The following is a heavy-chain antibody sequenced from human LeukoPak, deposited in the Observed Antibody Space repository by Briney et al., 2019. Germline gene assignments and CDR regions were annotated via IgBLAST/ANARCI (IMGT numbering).Heavy chain of an antibody. D-gene: IGHD3-10*01. CDR3: ARGRHYHTGILGEAY. Sequence: KPSETLSLTCTVSGDSISSTNYYWGWIRQPPGMGLEWIGNIYYDGSTYYSPSLKSRVAISLDTSKNQFSLKLSSVTAADTAVYYCARGRHYHTGILGEAYWGQGTLVTVSS. J-gene: IGHJ4*02. CDR2: IYYDGST. CDR1: GDSISSTNYY. V-gene: IGHV4-39*07.